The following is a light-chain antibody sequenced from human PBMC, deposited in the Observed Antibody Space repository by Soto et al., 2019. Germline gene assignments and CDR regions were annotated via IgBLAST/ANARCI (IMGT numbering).Light chain of an antibody. Sequence: IVLTQSPVTLALSPGESAALSCRASQSVSTSLAWYQHKPGQAPRLFIYDASKRAPGIPVRFTGSGSGTDFTLTISSLEPEDIAVYYCQVRDVWPSFGQGTKVEIK. CDR1: QSVSTS. V-gene: IGKV3-11*01. CDR3: QVRDVWPS. J-gene: IGKJ1*01. CDR2: DAS.